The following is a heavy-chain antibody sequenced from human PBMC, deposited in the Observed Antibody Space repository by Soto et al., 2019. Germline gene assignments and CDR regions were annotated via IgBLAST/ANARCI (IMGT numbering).Heavy chain of an antibody. D-gene: IGHD2-15*01. CDR3: ARGLLEDIVVVVAATEDFDY. Sequence: QVQLVESGGGVVQPGRSLRLSCAASGFTFSSYAMHWVRRAPGKGLEWVAVISYDGSNKYYADSVKGRFTISRDNSKNTLYLQMNSLRAEDTAVYYCARGLLEDIVVVVAATEDFDYWGQGTLVTVSS. V-gene: IGHV3-30-3*01. CDR2: ISYDGSNK. CDR1: GFTFSSYA. J-gene: IGHJ4*02.